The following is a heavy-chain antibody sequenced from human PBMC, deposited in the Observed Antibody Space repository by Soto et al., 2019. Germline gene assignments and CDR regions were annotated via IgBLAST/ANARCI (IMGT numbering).Heavy chain of an antibody. V-gene: IGHV1-46*01. CDR2: INPSGGGT. CDR3: ARSLRLGVYYYYYGMDV. D-gene: IGHD3-10*01. Sequence: ASVRVSCKASGYTFTSYYMHWVRQAPGQGLEWMGIINPSGGGTSYAQKFQGRVTMTRDTSTSTVYMELSSLRSEDTAVYYCARSLRLGVYYYYYGMDVWGQGTTVTV. CDR1: GYTFTSYY. J-gene: IGHJ6*02.